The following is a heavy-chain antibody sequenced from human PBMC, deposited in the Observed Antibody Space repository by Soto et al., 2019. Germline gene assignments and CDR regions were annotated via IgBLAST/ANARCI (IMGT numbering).Heavy chain of an antibody. Sequence: AASVKVSCKASGGTFSSYTISWVRQAPGQGLEWMGRIIPILGIANYAQKFQGRVTITADKSTSTAYMELSSLRSEDTAVYYCAGFFDWPHQSYYYYHGMDVWGQGTTVTVSS. CDR3: AGFFDWPHQSYYYYHGMDV. D-gene: IGHD3-9*01. J-gene: IGHJ6*02. CDR2: IIPILGIA. V-gene: IGHV1-69*02. CDR1: GGTFSSYT.